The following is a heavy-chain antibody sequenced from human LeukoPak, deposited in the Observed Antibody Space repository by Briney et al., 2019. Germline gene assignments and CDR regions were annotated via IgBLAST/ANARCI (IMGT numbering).Heavy chain of an antibody. J-gene: IGHJ4*02. D-gene: IGHD2-15*01. Sequence: SMKVSCKASGGTFSSYTISWVRQAPGQGLEWMGRIIPILAIANYAQKFQGRVTITADKSTSTAYMELSSLRSEDTAVYYCARGYCRGGSCYSLDYWGQGTLVTVSS. CDR3: ARGYCRGGSCYSLDY. CDR1: GGTFSSYT. CDR2: IIPILAIA. V-gene: IGHV1-69*02.